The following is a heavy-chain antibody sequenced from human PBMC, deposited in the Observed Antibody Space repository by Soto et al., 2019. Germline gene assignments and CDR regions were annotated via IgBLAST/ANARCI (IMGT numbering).Heavy chain of an antibody. J-gene: IGHJ4*02. D-gene: IGHD3-22*01. CDR1: GGTFSSYA. CDR2: IIPIFGTA. Sequence: GASVKVSCKASGGTFSSYAISWVRQAPGQGLEWMGGIIPIFGTANYAQKFQGRVTITADESTSTAYMELSSLRPEDTAVYYCARSYYYDSSGYSLFDYFDYWGQGTLVTVSS. CDR3: ARSYYYDSSGYSLFDYFDY. V-gene: IGHV1-69*13.